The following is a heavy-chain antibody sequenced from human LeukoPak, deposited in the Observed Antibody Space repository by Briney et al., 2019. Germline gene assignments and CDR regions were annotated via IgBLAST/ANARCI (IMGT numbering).Heavy chain of an antibody. Sequence: GSLRLSCAASGFSFSIYGMSWVRQAPGKGLEWVSVISGSGSSTYYADSVKGRFTISRDNSKNTLYLQMNSLRAEDTAVYYCAKDQQIDYYGSGSYNDAFDLWGQGTMVSVSS. CDR3: AKDQQIDYYGSGSYNDAFDL. CDR1: GFSFSIYG. D-gene: IGHD3-10*01. V-gene: IGHV3-23*01. J-gene: IGHJ3*01. CDR2: ISGSGSST.